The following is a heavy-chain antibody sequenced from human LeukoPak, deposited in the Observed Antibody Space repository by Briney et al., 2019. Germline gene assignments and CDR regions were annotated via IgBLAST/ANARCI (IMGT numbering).Heavy chain of an antibody. J-gene: IGHJ4*02. CDR3: VREGNALLSKNFDC. D-gene: IGHD3-16*02. Sequence: ASVKVSCKASGFTFTSYYYLHWVRPAPGQGSEWRGYFNPHKGYTSSPQKFQGRITMTTDTSISAVYMELSSLISDDTAIYYCVREGNALLSKNFDCWGQGTLVTVSS. CDR1: GFTFTSYYY. CDR2: FNPHKGYT. V-gene: IGHV1-2*02.